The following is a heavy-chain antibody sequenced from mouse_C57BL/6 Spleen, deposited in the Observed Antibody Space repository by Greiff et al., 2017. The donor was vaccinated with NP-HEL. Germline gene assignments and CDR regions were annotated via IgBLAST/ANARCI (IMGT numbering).Heavy chain of an antibody. CDR1: GYTFTSYW. Sequence: VKQSCKASGYTFTSYWMHWVKQRPGRGLEWIGRIDPNSGGTKYNEKFKSKATLTVDKPSSTAYMQLSSLTSEDSAVYYCTRTTTVVAPFDYWGQGTPLTVSS. D-gene: IGHD1-1*01. J-gene: IGHJ2*01. V-gene: IGHV1-72*01. CDR2: IDPNSGGT. CDR3: TRTTTVVAPFDY.